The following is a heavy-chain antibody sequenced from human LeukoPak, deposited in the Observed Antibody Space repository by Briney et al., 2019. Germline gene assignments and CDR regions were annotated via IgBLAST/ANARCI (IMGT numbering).Heavy chain of an antibody. D-gene: IGHD3-22*01. CDR3: TRKSNSDISEYWFEFDH. CDR1: GFSFSDSA. CDR2: IRTKANTYAT. Sequence: GGSLRLSCATSGFSFSDSAMHWVRQASGKGPESVGRIRTKANTYATAYAASVKGRFTISRDDSKNTAYLQMSSLKTDDTAVYYCTRKSNSDISEYWFEFDHWGLGTLVTVSS. J-gene: IGHJ4*02. V-gene: IGHV3-73*01.